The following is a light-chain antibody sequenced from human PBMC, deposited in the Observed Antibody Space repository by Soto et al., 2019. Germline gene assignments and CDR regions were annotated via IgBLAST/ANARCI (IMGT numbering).Light chain of an antibody. CDR2: ATS. CDR3: QQNANLQAT. V-gene: IGKV3-11*01. CDR1: QNIGTY. Sequence: EIVLTQSPATLSLSPGDRATLSCRASQNIGTYLHWFQQKPGQPPRLLIYATSTRVTGIPDRISGSGSGTDFSLTISSLEPEDSAVYYCQQNANLQATFGQGTKV. J-gene: IGKJ1*01.